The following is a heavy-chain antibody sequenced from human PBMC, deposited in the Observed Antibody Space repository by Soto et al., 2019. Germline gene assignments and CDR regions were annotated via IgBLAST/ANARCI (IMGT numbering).Heavy chain of an antibody. CDR2: IYYIGTT. CDR1: GGSISSGGSY. CDR3: ARAAAVGPTWSFDY. J-gene: IGHJ4*02. Sequence: LSLTCTVSGGSISSGGSYWSWIRQHPGKGLEWIGYIYYIGTTYYNPSLKSRITMSVDTSRNQFSLKLSSVSAADTALYYCARAAAVGPTWSFDYWGQGTLVTVSS. V-gene: IGHV4-31*03. D-gene: IGHD1-26*01.